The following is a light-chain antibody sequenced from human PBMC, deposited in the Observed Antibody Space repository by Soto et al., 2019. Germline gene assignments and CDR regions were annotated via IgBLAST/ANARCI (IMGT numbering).Light chain of an antibody. V-gene: IGLV1-51*01. J-gene: IGLJ1*01. CDR1: SSNLAYNS. Sequence: QSVLTQPPSVSAAPGQDVTISCSGSSSNLAYNSLSWYQQLPGTTPKLLIYDDNKRPSGIPARFSGSKSGTSATLGITGLETGEEADYYCGAWDDSLNVYFFGSGTQLTVL. CDR2: DDN. CDR3: GAWDDSLNVYF.